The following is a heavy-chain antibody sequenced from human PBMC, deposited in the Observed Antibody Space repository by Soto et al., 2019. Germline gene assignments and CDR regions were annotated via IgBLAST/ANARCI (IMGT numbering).Heavy chain of an antibody. D-gene: IGHD3-9*01. CDR3: ARYEDILTGSDAFDI. V-gene: IGHV3-11*05. CDR2: ISSSSSYT. Sequence: QVQLVESGGGLVKPGGSLRLSCAASGFTFSDYYMSWIRQAPGKGLEWVSYISSSSSYTNYADSVKGRFTISRDNAKNSLYLQMNSLRAEDTAVYYCARYEDILTGSDAFDIWGQGTMVTVSS. CDR1: GFTFSDYY. J-gene: IGHJ3*02.